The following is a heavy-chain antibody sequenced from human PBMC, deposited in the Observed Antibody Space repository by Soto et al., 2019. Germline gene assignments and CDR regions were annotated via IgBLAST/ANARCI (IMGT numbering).Heavy chain of an antibody. CDR3: ARVRYQYDYIWGSYRPGGAFDI. CDR2: IYYSGST. V-gene: IGHV4-59*01. J-gene: IGHJ3*02. D-gene: IGHD3-16*02. Sequence: SEPLSLTCTVSGGSISSYYWSWIRQPPGKGLEWIGYIYYSGSTNYNPSLKSRVTISVDTSKNQFSLKLSSVTAADTAVYYCARVRYQYDYIWGSYRPGGAFDIWGQGTMVTVSS. CDR1: GGSISSYY.